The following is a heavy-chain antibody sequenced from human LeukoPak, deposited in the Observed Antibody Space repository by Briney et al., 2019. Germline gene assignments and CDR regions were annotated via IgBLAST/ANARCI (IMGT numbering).Heavy chain of an antibody. CDR3: ARHVAGYCSGGSCSRHLDY. CDR2: IYPGDSDT. J-gene: IGHJ4*02. Sequence: GESLKISCKGSGYSFTSYWIGWVRQMPGKGLEWMGIIYPGDSDTRYIPSFQGQVTISADKSISTAYLQWSSLKASDTAMYYCARHVAGYCSGGSCSRHLDYWGQGTLVTVSS. D-gene: IGHD2-15*01. CDR1: GYSFTSYW. V-gene: IGHV5-51*01.